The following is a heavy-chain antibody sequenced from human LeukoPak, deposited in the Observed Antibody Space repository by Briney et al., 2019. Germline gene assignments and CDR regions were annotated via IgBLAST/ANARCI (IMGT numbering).Heavy chain of an antibody. CDR3: AKDRLSMVRGEWTFYYYAMDA. J-gene: IGHJ6*02. V-gene: IGHV3-30*18. D-gene: IGHD3-10*01. Sequence: GGSLRLSCAASGFTFSGYGMHWVRQAPGKGLEWVAVISYHGSNKFYADSVKGRFTISRDNSYNELYLQMNSLRAEDTAVYYCAKDRLSMVRGEWTFYYYAMDAWGQGTTVTVSS. CDR1: GFTFSGYG. CDR2: ISYHGSNK.